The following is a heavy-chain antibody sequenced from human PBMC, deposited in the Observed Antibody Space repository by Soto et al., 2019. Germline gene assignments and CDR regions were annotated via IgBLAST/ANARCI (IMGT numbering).Heavy chain of an antibody. Sequence: ASVKVSCKASGYAITAYYIHWVRQAPGQELEWMGWIDPRSGGAIYAQKFQDRVTMTRDTSISTVYMDLSGLRSDDTALYYCARDDHGIYPYWGQGTLVTVSS. CDR3: ARDDHGIYPY. CDR2: IDPRSGGA. J-gene: IGHJ4*02. V-gene: IGHV1-2*02. D-gene: IGHD1-26*01. CDR1: GYAITAYY.